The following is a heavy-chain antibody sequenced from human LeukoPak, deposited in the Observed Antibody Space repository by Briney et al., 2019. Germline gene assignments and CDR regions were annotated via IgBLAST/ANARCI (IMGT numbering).Heavy chain of an antibody. V-gene: IGHV3-23*01. CDR1: GFTFSSYA. J-gene: IGHJ6*02. D-gene: IGHD6-19*01. Sequence: GASLRLFCAASGFTFSSYAMTWVRQAPGKGLEWVASIDAGGGDTYHSDSVKGRFTISRDNFMNTLYLQMNSLRADDTAVYYCGRPTKYWLVRGDGVDVWGQGTTVTVSS. CDR2: IDAGGGDT. CDR3: GRPTKYWLVRGDGVDV.